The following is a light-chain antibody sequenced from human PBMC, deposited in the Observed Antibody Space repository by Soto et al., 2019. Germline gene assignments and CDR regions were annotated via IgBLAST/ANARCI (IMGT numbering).Light chain of an antibody. Sequence: DIQMTQSQSSLSASVGDGVTITCRASQTISTYLNWYQQKPGRAPKLLIYDGSTLQSGVPSRFSGSGSGTDFTLTISSLQPEDFATYYCQQSYNTPLTFGGGTKVDIK. J-gene: IGKJ4*01. V-gene: IGKV1-39*01. CDR1: QTISTY. CDR2: DGS. CDR3: QQSYNTPLT.